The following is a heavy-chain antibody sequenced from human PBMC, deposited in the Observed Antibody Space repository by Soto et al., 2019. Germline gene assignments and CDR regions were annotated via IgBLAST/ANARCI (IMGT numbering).Heavy chain of an antibody. CDR2: IYDRGST. D-gene: IGHD5-18*01. CDR1: GGSISSSSYY. V-gene: IGHV4-39*01. J-gene: IGHJ6*02. Sequence: QLQLQESGPGLVKPSGTLSLTCTVSGGSISSSSYYWGWIRQPPGKGLEWIGSIYDRGSTYYNPSLKRRVTLPVEPSKNQCSLKLSSVTAADTAVYYCACIFSGGYGYGFYYYGMDVWGQGTTVTVSS. CDR3: ACIFSGGYGYGFYYYGMDV.